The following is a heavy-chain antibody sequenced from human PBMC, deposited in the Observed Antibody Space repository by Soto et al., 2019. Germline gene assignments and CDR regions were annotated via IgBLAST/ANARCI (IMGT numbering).Heavy chain of an antibody. V-gene: IGHV4-59*01. CDR1: GGSISSYY. CDR2: INYSGST. J-gene: IGHJ5*02. D-gene: IGHD6-13*01. Sequence: QESGPGLVKPSETLSLTCTVSGGSISSYYWSWIRQPPGKGLEWIGYINYSGSTNYNPSLKXRVXISVDTSKNQFSLKLSPVTAADTAVYYCARAWGSRWPAPGWFDPWGQGTLVTVSS. CDR3: ARAWGSRWPAPGWFDP.